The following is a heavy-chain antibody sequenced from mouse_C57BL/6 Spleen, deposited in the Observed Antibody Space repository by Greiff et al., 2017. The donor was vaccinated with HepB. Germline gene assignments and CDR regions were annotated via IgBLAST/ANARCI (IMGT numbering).Heavy chain of an antibody. V-gene: IGHV1-9*01. Sequence: QVQLQQSGAELMKPGASVTLSCKATGYTFTGYWIEWVKQRPGHGLEWIGEILPGSGSTNYTEKFKGKATFTADTSSNTAYMQLSSLTTEDSAIYYCARGGITTEDYYAMDYWGQGTSVTVSS. CDR1: GYTFTGYW. CDR2: ILPGSGST. D-gene: IGHD1-1*01. CDR3: ARGGITTEDYYAMDY. J-gene: IGHJ4*01.